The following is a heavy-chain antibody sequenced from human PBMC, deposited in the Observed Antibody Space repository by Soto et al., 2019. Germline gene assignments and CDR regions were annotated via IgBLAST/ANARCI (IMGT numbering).Heavy chain of an antibody. CDR2: IYKSATT. J-gene: IGHJ5*01. CDR3: ARGRYCLTGRCFPNWFDS. V-gene: IGHV4-30-4*01. Sequence: SETLSLTCSVSGDSISNLDYFWAWIRQPPGQALEYIGYIYKSATTYYNPSFESRVAISVDTSKSQFSLNVTSVTAAATAVYFCARGRYCLTGRCFPNWFDSWGQGALVTVSS. D-gene: IGHD7-27*01. CDR1: GDSISNLDYF.